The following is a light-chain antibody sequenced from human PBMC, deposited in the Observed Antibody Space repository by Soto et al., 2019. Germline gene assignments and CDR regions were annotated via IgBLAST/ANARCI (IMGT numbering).Light chain of an antibody. J-gene: IGKJ4*01. CDR2: GAS. CDR3: QQYNNWPPLT. Sequence: EIVMTQSPATLSVSPGERATLSCRASQSVGSRLAWYQQKPGQAPRLLIYGASTRATGIPARFSGGGSGTEFTLTISSLQSEDFAVYYCQQYNNWPPLTFGGGTQVEIK. CDR1: QSVGSR. V-gene: IGKV3-15*01.